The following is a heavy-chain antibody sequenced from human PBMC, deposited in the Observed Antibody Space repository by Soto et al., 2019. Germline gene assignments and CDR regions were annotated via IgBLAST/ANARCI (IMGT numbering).Heavy chain of an antibody. CDR3: AKHPISIWSQIDY. Sequence: EVQLLESGGGLVQPGGSLRLSCAASGFTFSNYAVTWVRQAPGKGLEWVSTISGSGGSTYYADSAKGRFTISRENSKNTLYLQLHRLSAADTAVYYCAKHPISIWSQIDYCCQSTLVTVSS. D-gene: IGHD3-3*02. CDR2: ISGSGGST. V-gene: IGHV3-23*01. J-gene: IGHJ4*02. CDR1: GFTFSNYA.